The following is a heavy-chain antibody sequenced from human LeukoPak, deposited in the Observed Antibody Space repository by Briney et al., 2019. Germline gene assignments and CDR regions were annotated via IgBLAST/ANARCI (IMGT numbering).Heavy chain of an antibody. CDR1: GGSFCGYY. D-gene: IGHD6-13*01. V-gene: IGHV4-34*01. Sequence: PSETLSLTCAVYGGSFCGYYWSWIRDPPRKGREWVGEINHSGSTNYNPSLKSRVTISVDTSKNQFSLKLSSVTAADTAVYYCARGRYSSSWYYYYGMDVWGKGTTVTVSS. CDR2: INHSGST. CDR3: ARGRYSSSWYYYYGMDV. J-gene: IGHJ6*04.